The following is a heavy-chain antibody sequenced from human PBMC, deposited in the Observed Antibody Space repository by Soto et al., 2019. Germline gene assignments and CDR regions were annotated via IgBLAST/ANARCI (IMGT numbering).Heavy chain of an antibody. CDR3: AGGAPYSRPFRWFDP. V-gene: IGHV4-31*03. CDR2: IYYSGST. CDR1: GGSISSGGYY. D-gene: IGHD3-16*01. Sequence: QVQLQESGPGLVKPSQTLSLTCTVSGGSISSGGYYWSWIRQHPGKGLEWIGYIYYSGSTYYNPSLKSRVNISVGTSKNQFPPKLSPVTAADTAVYYCAGGAPYSRPFRWFDPWGQGTLVTVSS. J-gene: IGHJ5*02.